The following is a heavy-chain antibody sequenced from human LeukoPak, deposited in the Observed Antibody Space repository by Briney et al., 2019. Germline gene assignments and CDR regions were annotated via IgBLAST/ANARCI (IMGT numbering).Heavy chain of an antibody. J-gene: IGHJ3*02. CDR3: ARDIAAPRNCDAFDI. CDR2: IIPIFGTA. CDR1: GGTFSSYA. D-gene: IGHD6-6*01. Sequence: SVKVSCKASGGTFSSYAISWVRQAPGQGLEWMGGIIPIFGTANYAQKFQGRVTITADKSTSTAYMELSSPRSEDTAVYYCARDIAAPRNCDAFDIWGQGTMVTVSS. V-gene: IGHV1-69*06.